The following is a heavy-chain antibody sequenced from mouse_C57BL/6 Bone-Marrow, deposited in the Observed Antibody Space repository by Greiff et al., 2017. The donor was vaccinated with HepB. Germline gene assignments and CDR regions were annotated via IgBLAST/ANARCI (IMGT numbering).Heavy chain of an antibody. CDR3: VRDSSGYVGYFDY. V-gene: IGHV10-1*01. J-gene: IGHJ2*01. D-gene: IGHD3-2*02. CDR2: IRSKSNNYAT. Sequence: EVKLVESGGGLVQPKGSLKLSCAASGFSFNTYAMNWVRQAPGKGLEWVARIRSKSNNYATYYADSVKDRFTISRDDSESMLYLQMNNLKTEDTAMYYCVRDSSGYVGYFDYWGQGTTLTVSS. CDR1: GFSFNTYA.